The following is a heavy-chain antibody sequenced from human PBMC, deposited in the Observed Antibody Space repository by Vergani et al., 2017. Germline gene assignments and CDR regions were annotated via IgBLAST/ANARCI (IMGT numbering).Heavy chain of an antibody. CDR1: GGSISSHY. J-gene: IGHJ5*02. CDR3: ARERRGWFDP. Sequence: QVQLQESGPGLVKPSETLSLTCTVSGGSISSHYWSWIRQPPGKGLEWIGYIYYSGSTNYNPSLKSRVTISVDTSKNQFSLKLSSVTAADTAVYYCARERRGWFDPWGQGTLVTVSS. V-gene: IGHV4-59*11. CDR2: IYYSGST.